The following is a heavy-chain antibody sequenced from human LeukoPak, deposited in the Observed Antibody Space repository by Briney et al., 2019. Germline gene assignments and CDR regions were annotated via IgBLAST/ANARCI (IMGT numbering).Heavy chain of an antibody. J-gene: IGHJ4*02. D-gene: IGHD1-26*01. CDR3: ARSKTGSYARPFDY. Sequence: GGSLRLSCAASGVSVSSDYMSWVRQAPGKGLECVSLLYSGGSSHYAGSVRGRFTISRDKSKNMVFLQTNSLRAEDTAIYFCARSKTGSYARPFDYWGQGTLVTVSS. CDR1: GVSVSSDY. V-gene: IGHV3-66*01. CDR2: LYSGGSS.